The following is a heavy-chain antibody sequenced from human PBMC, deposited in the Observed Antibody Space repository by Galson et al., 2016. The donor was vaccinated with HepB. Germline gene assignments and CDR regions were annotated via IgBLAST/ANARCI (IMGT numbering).Heavy chain of an antibody. J-gene: IGHJ4*02. CDR1: GGSISSNYW. CDR3: TRGNLGTSATMAFDY. Sequence: ETLSLTCDVSGGSISSNYWWGWVRQSPEKGFEWIGEIYETGTANYNPSFASRATISVDKSKNQISLRLDSVTAADTAVYYCTRGNLGTSATMAFDYWGQGTLVTVSS. D-gene: IGHD4/OR15-4a*01. CDR2: IYETGTA. V-gene: IGHV4-4*02.